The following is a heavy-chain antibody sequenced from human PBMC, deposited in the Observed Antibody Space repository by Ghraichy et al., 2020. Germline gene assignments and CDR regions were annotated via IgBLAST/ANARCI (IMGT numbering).Heavy chain of an antibody. CDR3: AKGQVAATPFLSWFDP. Sequence: ASVKVSCKASGYTFTGYYMHWVRQAPGQGLEWMGWINPNSGGTNYAQKFQGRVTMTRDTSISTAYMELSRLRSDDTAVYYCAKGQVAATPFLSWFDPWGQGTLVTVSS. D-gene: IGHD2-15*01. CDR2: INPNSGGT. V-gene: IGHV1-2*02. CDR1: GYTFTGYY. J-gene: IGHJ5*02.